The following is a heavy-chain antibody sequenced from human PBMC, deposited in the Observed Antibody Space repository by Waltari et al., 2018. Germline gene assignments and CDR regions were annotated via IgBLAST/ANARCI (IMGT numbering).Heavy chain of an antibody. J-gene: IGHJ5*02. CDR1: GGSFSGYY. CDR3: AREFRDYKGA. D-gene: IGHD4-4*01. Sequence: QVQLQQWGAGLLKPSETLSLTCAVYGGSFSGYYWSWIRQPPGKGLEWIGEINHSGSTNYNPSLKSRVTISVDTSKNQFSLKLSSGTAADTAVEYCAREFRDYKGAWGQGTLVTVSS. V-gene: IGHV4-34*01. CDR2: INHSGST.